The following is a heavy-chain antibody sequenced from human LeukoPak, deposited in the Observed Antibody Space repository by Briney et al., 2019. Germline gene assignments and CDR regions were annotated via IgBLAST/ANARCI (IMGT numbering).Heavy chain of an antibody. J-gene: IGHJ4*02. D-gene: IGHD5-12*01. CDR3: ARGATIPNRFDY. Sequence: SETLSLACTVSGGSISSYYWSWIRQPPGKGLEWIGYIYYSGSTNYNPSLKSRVTISVDTSKNQFSLKLSSVTAADTAVYYCARGATIPNRFDYWGQGTLVTVSS. V-gene: IGHV4-59*01. CDR2: IYYSGST. CDR1: GGSISSYY.